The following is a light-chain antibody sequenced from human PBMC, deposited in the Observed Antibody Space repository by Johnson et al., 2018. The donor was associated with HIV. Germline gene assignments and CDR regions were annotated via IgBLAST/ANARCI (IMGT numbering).Light chain of an antibody. V-gene: IGLV1-51*02. J-gene: IGLJ1*01. Sequence: QSVLTQPPSVSAAPGQKVTISCSGSSSNIGNNYVSWYQQFPGTAPKLLIYESNKRPSGIPDRFSGSKSGTSATLGITGLQTGDEADYYCGTWDNSLSTGVFGTGTQVTVL. CDR2: ESN. CDR1: SSNIGNNY. CDR3: GTWDNSLSTGV.